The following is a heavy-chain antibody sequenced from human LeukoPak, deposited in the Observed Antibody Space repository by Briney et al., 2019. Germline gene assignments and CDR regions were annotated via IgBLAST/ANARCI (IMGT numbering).Heavy chain of an antibody. J-gene: IGHJ4*02. Sequence: SETLSLTCTVSGGSIRNYYWSWIRQPPGKGLEYIGCIYYSGSTNYNPSLKSRVTISVDTSKNQFSLKVTSVTAADTAVYYCARRSWADYWGRGTRVTVSS. CDR2: IYYSGST. CDR3: ARRSWADY. CDR1: GGSIRNYY. D-gene: IGHD6-13*01. V-gene: IGHV4-59*01.